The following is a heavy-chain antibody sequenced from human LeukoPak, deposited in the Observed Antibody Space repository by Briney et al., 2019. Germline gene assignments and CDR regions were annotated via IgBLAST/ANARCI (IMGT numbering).Heavy chain of an antibody. CDR1: GGTFNSYA. Sequence: ASVKVSCKASGGTFNSYAISWVRQAPGQGLEWMGGIIPIFGTANYAQKFQGRVTITADESTSTAYMELSSLRSEDTAVYYCARDRGYDILTGPFDYWGQGTLVTVSS. CDR3: ARDRGYDILTGPFDY. D-gene: IGHD3-9*01. V-gene: IGHV1-69*01. CDR2: IIPIFGTA. J-gene: IGHJ4*02.